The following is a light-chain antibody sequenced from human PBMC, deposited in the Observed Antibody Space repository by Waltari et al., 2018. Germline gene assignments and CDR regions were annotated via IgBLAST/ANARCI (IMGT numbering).Light chain of an antibody. CDR1: QSLLHSNGYNY. J-gene: IGKJ2*01. V-gene: IGKV2-28*01. Sequence: VLTQSPLSMPVTPGEPASISCRSSQSLLHSNGYNYLDWYLQKPGQSPHLLSYLGSNRASGVPDRFSGSGSGTDFTLKISRVEAEDVGVYYCMQALQTLPTFGPGTKLEIK. CDR3: MQALQTLPT. CDR2: LGS.